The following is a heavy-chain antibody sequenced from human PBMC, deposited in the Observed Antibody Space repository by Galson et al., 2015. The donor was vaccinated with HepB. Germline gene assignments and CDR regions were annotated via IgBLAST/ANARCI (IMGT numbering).Heavy chain of an antibody. J-gene: IGHJ4*02. Sequence: SLRLSCAASGFTFSSYWMHWVRQAPGKGLVWVSRINSDGSSTSYADSVKGRFTISRDNAKNTLYLQMNSLRAEDTAVYYCAREWFGELYFDYWGQGTLVTVSS. CDR2: INSDGSST. CDR1: GFTFSSYW. CDR3: AREWFGELYFDY. D-gene: IGHD3-10*01. V-gene: IGHV3-74*01.